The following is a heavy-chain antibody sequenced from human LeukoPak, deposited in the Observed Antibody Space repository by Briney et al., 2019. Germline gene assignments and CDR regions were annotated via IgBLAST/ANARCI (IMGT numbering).Heavy chain of an antibody. CDR3: ARPYYYDSRIDP. V-gene: IGHV4-30-4*01. J-gene: IGHJ5*02. CDR2: FYYSGRT. D-gene: IGHD3-22*01. Sequence: SETLSLTCTVSGGSISSGDYYWSWIRQPPGKGLEWIGYFYYSGRTYYNPSLKSRVTISVDTSKNQFSLKLSSVTAADTAVYYCARPYYYDSRIDPWGQGTLVTVSS. CDR1: GGSISSGDYY.